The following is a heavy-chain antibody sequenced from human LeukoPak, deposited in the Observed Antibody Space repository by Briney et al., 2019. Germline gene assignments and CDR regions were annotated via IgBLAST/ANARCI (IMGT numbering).Heavy chain of an antibody. CDR1: GYTFTSYA. Sequence: ASVKASCKASGYTFTSYAMHWVRQAPGQRLEWMGCINTGNGNTKYSQEFQGRVTMTEDTSTDTAYMELSSLRSEDTAVYYCATSIAAALTLPHGDWGQGTLVTVSS. CDR2: INTGNGNT. CDR3: ATSIAAALTLPHGD. D-gene: IGHD6-13*01. V-gene: IGHV1-3*03. J-gene: IGHJ4*02.